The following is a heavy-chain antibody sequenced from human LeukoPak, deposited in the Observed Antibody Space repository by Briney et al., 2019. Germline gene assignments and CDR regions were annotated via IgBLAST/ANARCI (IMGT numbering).Heavy chain of an antibody. V-gene: IGHV1-69*13. CDR2: IIPIFGTA. CDR3: ARSGGRHPSDPYYYYYMDV. CDR1: GGTFSSYA. D-gene: IGHD3-10*01. Sequence: EASVKVSCKASGGTFSSYAISWVRQAPGQGLEWMGGIIPIFGTANYAQKFQGRVTITADESTSTAYMELSSLRSEDTAVYYCARSGGRHPSDPYYYYYMDVWGKGTTVTVSS. J-gene: IGHJ6*03.